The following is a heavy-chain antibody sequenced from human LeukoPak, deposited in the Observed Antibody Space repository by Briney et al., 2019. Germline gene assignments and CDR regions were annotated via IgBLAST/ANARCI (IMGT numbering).Heavy chain of an antibody. Sequence: PSQTLSLTCTVSGGSISSGSYYWSWIRQPAGKGLEWIGRIYTGGSTNYNPSLKSRVTISVDTSKNQFSLKLSSVTAADTAVYYCARDLGYDYVWGTPPTVIWGQGTLVTVSS. CDR2: IYTGGST. V-gene: IGHV4-61*02. J-gene: IGHJ4*02. CDR1: GGSISSGSYY. D-gene: IGHD3-16*01. CDR3: ARDLGYDYVWGTPPTVI.